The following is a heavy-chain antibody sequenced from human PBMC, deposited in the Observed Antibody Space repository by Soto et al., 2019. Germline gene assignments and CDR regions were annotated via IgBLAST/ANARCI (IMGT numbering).Heavy chain of an antibody. Sequence: GGSLRLSCAASGFTFSSYAVSWVRQAPGKGLEWVSAISGSGGSTYYADSVKGGFTISRDNSKNTLYLQMNSLRAEDTAVYYCAKGSSKGTMVRGATICYFDYWGQGTLVTVSS. CDR3: AKGSSKGTMVRGATICYFDY. V-gene: IGHV3-23*01. CDR1: GFTFSSYA. CDR2: ISGSGGST. D-gene: IGHD3-10*01. J-gene: IGHJ4*02.